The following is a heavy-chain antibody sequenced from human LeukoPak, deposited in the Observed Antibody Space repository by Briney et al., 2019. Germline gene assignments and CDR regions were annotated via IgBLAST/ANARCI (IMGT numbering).Heavy chain of an antibody. D-gene: IGHD3-22*01. Sequence: GGSLRLSCAASGFTVSSNYMSWVRQAPGKWLELVSVIYSGGSTNYADSVKGRFTISRDNSKNTLYLQMISLRAEDTAVYYCARDDSRRNDAFDIWGQGTMVTVSS. CDR3: ARDDSRRNDAFDI. CDR2: IYSGGST. V-gene: IGHV3-53*01. J-gene: IGHJ3*02. CDR1: GFTVSSNY.